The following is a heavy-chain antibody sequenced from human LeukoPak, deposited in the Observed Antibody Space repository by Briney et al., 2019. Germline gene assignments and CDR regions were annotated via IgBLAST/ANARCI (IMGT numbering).Heavy chain of an antibody. V-gene: IGHV1-24*01. CDR1: VYTLTELS. Sequence: GASVTVSCKVSVYTLTELSMHWVRQAPGKGREWMGGFDPEDGETIYAQKFQGRVTMTEDTSTDTAYMELSSLRSEDTAVYYCATDPAVARPNYFDYWGQGTLVTVSS. J-gene: IGHJ4*02. CDR3: ATDPAVARPNYFDY. D-gene: IGHD6-19*01. CDR2: FDPEDGET.